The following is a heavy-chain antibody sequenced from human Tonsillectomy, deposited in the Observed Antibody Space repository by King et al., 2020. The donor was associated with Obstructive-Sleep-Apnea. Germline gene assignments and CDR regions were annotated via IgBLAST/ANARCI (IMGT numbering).Heavy chain of an antibody. Sequence: VQLQESGPGLVKPSGTLSLICAVSGGSMSSNDCWSWVLQPPGKGLEWIGAIHHSGSIRASPSLRGRVDISIDGSKYQYSLRLSSVTAADTAVYYCARRLGYFRNWFDSWGQGTLVTVSS. J-gene: IGHJ5*01. CDR1: GGSMSSNDC. V-gene: IGHV4-4*02. CDR3: ARRLGYFRNWFDS. D-gene: IGHD1-26*01. CDR2: IHHSGSI.